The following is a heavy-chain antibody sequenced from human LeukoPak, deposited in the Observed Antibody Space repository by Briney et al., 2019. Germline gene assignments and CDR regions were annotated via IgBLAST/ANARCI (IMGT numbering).Heavy chain of an antibody. J-gene: IGHJ5*02. D-gene: IGHD3-3*01. CDR1: GGSISSSSYY. CDR3: ARPYYDFWSGYHIVGFDP. CDR2: IYYSVST. Sequence: SETLSLTCTVSGGSISSSSYYWGGIRQPPGKGLEGIGSIYYSVSTYYNPSLKSRVTIPVDTSKKQFSLKLSSVTAADTAVYYCARPYYDFWSGYHIVGFDPWGQGTLVTVSS. V-gene: IGHV4-39*01.